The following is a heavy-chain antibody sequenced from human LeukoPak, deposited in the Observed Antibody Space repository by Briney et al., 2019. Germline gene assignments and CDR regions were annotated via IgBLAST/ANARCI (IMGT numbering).Heavy chain of an antibody. CDR1: GGSFSGYY. V-gene: IGHV4-34*01. D-gene: IGHD6-19*01. Sequence: SETLSLTCAVYGGSFSGYYWSWIRQPPGKGLEWIGEINHSGSTNYNPSLKSRVTISVDASKNQFSLKLSSVTAADTAVYYCARLRYSSGWYRFDYWGQGTLVTVSS. CDR3: ARLRYSSGWYRFDY. CDR2: INHSGST. J-gene: IGHJ4*02.